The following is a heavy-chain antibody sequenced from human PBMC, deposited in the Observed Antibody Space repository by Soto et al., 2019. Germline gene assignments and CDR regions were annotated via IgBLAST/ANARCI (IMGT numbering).Heavy chain of an antibody. D-gene: IGHD4-4*01. CDR1: GGSISSFY. V-gene: IGHV4-59*01. Sequence: SETLSLTCTVSGGSISSFYWSWIRQPPGQGLEWIGYIYNSGNTNYNPSLRSRVTISADTSKNQVSLKLTSVTAADTAVYYCARGADYSKVGYWGQGTPVTVSS. CDR2: IYNSGNT. CDR3: ARGADYSKVGY. J-gene: IGHJ4*02.